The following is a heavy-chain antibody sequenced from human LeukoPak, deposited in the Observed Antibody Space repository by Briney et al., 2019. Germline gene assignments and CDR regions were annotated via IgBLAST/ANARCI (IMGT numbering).Heavy chain of an antibody. CDR2: IKQDGSEK. V-gene: IGHV3-7*01. D-gene: IGHD6-13*01. Sequence: PGGSLRLSCAASGFTFSSYWMSWVCQAPGKGLEWVANIKQDGSEKYYVDSVKGRFTISRDNAKNSLYLQMNSLRAEDTAVYYSARGGLAAGSYYFDYWGQGTLVTVSS. J-gene: IGHJ4*02. CDR3: ARGGLAAGSYYFDY. CDR1: GFTFSSYW.